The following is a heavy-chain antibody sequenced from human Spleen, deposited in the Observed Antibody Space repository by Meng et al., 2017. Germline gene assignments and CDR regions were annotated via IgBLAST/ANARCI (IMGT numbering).Heavy chain of an antibody. CDR2: INTYTGKT. Sequence: QVQPVHAGAEVKKPGASVKVSCDASGYTLSREGFSWVRQAPGQGVEWLGWINTYTGKTDYAQKFQGRVTLTTDTFTSTAYMELRSLRSDDTAVYYCVTRGNPYLNCWGQGTLVTASS. J-gene: IGHJ4*02. V-gene: IGHV1-18*01. CDR3: VTRGNPYLNC. CDR1: GYTLSREG.